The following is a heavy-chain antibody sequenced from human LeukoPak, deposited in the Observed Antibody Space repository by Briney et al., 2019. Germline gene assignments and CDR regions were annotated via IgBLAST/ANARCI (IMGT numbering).Heavy chain of an antibody. D-gene: IGHD5-12*01. J-gene: IGHJ4*02. CDR2: ISYDGSNK. Sequence: PGGSLRLSCAASGFTFSSYGMHWVRQAPGKGLEWVAVISYDGSNKYYADSVKGRFTISRDNSKNTVSLQINSLRADDTAVYYCAKDDGYRYDNGGWFDYWGQGALVTVSS. CDR1: GFTFSSYG. V-gene: IGHV3-30*18. CDR3: AKDDGYRYDNGGWFDY.